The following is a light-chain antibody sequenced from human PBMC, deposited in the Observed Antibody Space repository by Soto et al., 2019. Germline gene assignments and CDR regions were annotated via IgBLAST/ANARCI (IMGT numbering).Light chain of an antibody. CDR3: QQYGSCPMT. Sequence: EFMLPHSPSTLSLSPGARPTLSCRARQTVRSTYLAWYQQKPGQAPRLLIYGASRRATGVPDRFSGSGSGTDFTLTISSLEPEDFAGYCCQQYGSCPMTFGQGTQVDIK. CDR1: QTVRSTY. J-gene: IGKJ1*01. CDR2: GAS. V-gene: IGKV3-20*01.